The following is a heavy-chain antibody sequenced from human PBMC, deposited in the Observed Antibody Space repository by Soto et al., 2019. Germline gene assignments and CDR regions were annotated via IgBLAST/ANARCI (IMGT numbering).Heavy chain of an antibody. Sequence: WASVKVSCKASRYSFTTYALHWVRQAPGQRLEWMGWINAGNGDTKYSEKFQGRVTITRDTSANTAYMELSSLRSEDTSVYYCARDPGTPAALRAYNFDYWGQGTLVTVSS. CDR3: ARDPGTPAALRAYNFDY. CDR2: INAGNGDT. D-gene: IGHD2-2*01. J-gene: IGHJ4*02. V-gene: IGHV1-3*01. CDR1: RYSFTTYA.